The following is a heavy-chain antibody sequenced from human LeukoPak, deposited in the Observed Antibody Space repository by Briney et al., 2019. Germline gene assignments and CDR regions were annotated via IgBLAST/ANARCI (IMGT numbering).Heavy chain of an antibody. J-gene: IGHJ4*02. Sequence: GGSLRLSCAASGFTFSSYAMHWVRQAPGKGLEWVAVISYDGSNKYYADSVKGQFTISRDNSKNTLYLQMNSLRAEDTAVYYCAPRPDTDLDYWGQGTLVTVSS. V-gene: IGHV3-30-3*01. CDR1: GFTFSSYA. CDR3: APRPDTDLDY. CDR2: ISYDGSNK.